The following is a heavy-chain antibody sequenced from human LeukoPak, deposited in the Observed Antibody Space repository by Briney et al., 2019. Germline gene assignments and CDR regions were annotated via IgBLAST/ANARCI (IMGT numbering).Heavy chain of an antibody. Sequence: PSETLSLTCTVSGYSISSGYYWGWIRQPPGKGLEWIGNIYPSETTYYNPSLKTRVTISVDTSKTQFSLKLSSVTAADTAVYFCARAYSSSWYFNWFDPWGQGTLVTVSS. J-gene: IGHJ5*02. CDR3: ARAYSSSWYFNWFDP. V-gene: IGHV4-38-2*02. CDR2: IYPSETT. CDR1: GYSISSGYY. D-gene: IGHD6-13*01.